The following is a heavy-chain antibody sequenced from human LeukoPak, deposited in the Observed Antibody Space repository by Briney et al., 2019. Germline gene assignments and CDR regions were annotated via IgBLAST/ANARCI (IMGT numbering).Heavy chain of an antibody. CDR1: GGTFSSYA. V-gene: IGHV1-69*13. J-gene: IGHJ6*02. D-gene: IGHD6-19*01. CDR3: ASHHSSVHYYYGMDV. Sequence: ASVKVSCKASGGTFSSYAVSWVRQAPGQGLEWMGGIIPIFGTANYAQKFQGRVTITADESTSTAYMELSSLRSEDTAVYYCASHHSSVHYYYGMDVWGQGTTVTVSS. CDR2: IIPIFGTA.